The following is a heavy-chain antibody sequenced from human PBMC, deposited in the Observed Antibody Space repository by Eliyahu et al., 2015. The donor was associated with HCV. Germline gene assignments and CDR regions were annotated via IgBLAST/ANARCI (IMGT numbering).Heavy chain of an antibody. Sequence: EVQLVESGGGLXKPGXSLXLSXAASGFXFSSYSXNWVRQAPGKGLEWVSSISSSSSYIYYADSVKGRFTISRDNAKNXLYLQMNSLRAEDTAVYYCARLTGRAFDIWGQGTMVTVSS. CDR1: GFXFSSYS. CDR3: ARLTGRAFDI. V-gene: IGHV3-21*01. J-gene: IGHJ3*02. CDR2: ISSSSSYI.